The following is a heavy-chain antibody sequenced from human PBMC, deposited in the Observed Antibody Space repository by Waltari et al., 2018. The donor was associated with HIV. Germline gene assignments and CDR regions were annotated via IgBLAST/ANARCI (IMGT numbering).Heavy chain of an antibody. V-gene: IGHV4-39*01. CDR1: GGSISSSSYY. D-gene: IGHD6-13*01. Sequence: QLQLQESGPGLVKHSETLSLICTVSGGSISSSSYYWGWIRQPPGKGLEWIGSIYYSGITYYNPSLKSRVTISVDTSKNQFSLKLSSVTAADTAVYYCARPYSSSWYYFDYWGQGTLVTVSS. CDR3: ARPYSSSWYYFDY. J-gene: IGHJ4*02. CDR2: IYYSGIT.